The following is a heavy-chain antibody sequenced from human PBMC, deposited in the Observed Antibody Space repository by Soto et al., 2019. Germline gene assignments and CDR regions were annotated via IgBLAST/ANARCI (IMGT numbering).Heavy chain of an antibody. CDR1: GFSLSTSGVG. Sequence: QITLKESGPTLVKPTQTLTLTCTFSGFSLSTSGVGVGWIRQPPGRALEWLALIYWDDDKRYSPSLKSRLTITKDTSKNQVVLTMTNMDPVDTATYYCAHVYGGYDNFDYWGQGTLVTVSS. CDR2: IYWDDDK. J-gene: IGHJ4*02. V-gene: IGHV2-5*02. CDR3: AHVYGGYDNFDY. D-gene: IGHD5-12*01.